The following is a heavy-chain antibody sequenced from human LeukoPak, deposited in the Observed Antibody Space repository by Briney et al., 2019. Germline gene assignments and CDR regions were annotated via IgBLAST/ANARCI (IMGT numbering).Heavy chain of an antibody. J-gene: IGHJ4*02. CDR2: IYYSGST. CDR1: GGSVSSGSYY. CDR3: ARDGPPFDY. V-gene: IGHV4-61*01. Sequence: SETLSLTCTVSGGSVSSGSYYWSWIRQPPGKGLEWIGYIYYSGSTNYNPSLKSRVTISVDTSKNQFSLKLSSVTAADTAVYYCARDGPPFDYWGQGTLVTVSS.